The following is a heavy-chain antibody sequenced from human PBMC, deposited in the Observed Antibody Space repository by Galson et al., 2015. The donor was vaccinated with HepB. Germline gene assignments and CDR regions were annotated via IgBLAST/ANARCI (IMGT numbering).Heavy chain of an antibody. Sequence: TLSLTCTVSGGSISNNMYYWDWIRQPPGKGLEWIGSIYYTGTTYYNPSLKSPVTISVDTSKNQFSLKLSSVTAADTAVYYCARLSNRALGWVDPWGQGTLVTVSS. CDR2: IYYTGTT. V-gene: IGHV4-39*07. CDR1: GGSISNNMYY. D-gene: IGHD3-16*01. CDR3: ARLSNRALGWVDP. J-gene: IGHJ5*02.